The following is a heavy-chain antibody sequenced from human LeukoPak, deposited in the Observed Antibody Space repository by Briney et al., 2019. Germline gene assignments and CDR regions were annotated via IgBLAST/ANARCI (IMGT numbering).Heavy chain of an antibody. CDR1: GFTFSNSA. D-gene: IGHD1-26*01. CDR2: ISGGGGST. J-gene: IGHJ4*02. Sequence: GSLRLSCVASGFTFSNSAMSWVRQAPGKGLEWVSAISGGGGSTYYADSVKGRFTISRDNSKNTLYLQMNSLRAEDTAVYYCAKGGGSIFFDYWGQGTLVTVSS. V-gene: IGHV3-23*01. CDR3: AKGGGSIFFDY.